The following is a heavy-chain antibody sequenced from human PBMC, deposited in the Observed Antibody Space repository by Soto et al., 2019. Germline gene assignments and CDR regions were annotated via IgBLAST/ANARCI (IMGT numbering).Heavy chain of an antibody. CDR1: GFTFRNNA. D-gene: IGHD3-10*01. CDR2: ISGSGTNT. CDR3: AKARFGDGRGFDY. Sequence: VQLLESGGGLVQPGGSLRLSCAASGFTFRNNAMNWVRQAPGKGLEYVSTISGSGTNTYYADSVKGRFTISRDNARDTLFLQMSGLKFEDTAVYFCAKARFGDGRGFDYWGQGTLVSVSS. J-gene: IGHJ4*02. V-gene: IGHV3-23*01.